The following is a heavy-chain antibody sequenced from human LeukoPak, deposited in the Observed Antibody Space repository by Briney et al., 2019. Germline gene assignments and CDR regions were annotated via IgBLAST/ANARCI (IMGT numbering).Heavy chain of an antibody. CDR3: ARLDYYDSSGYYLGYFDY. CDR1: GFTFSSYV. CDR2: IRYDGSNK. V-gene: IGHV3-30*02. Sequence: QAGGSLRLSCAASGFTFSSYVMHWVRQAPGKGLEWVAFIRYDGSNKYYADSVKGRFTISRDNSKNTLYLQMNSLRAEDTAVYYCARLDYYDSSGYYLGYFDYWGQGTLVTVSS. D-gene: IGHD3-22*01. J-gene: IGHJ4*02.